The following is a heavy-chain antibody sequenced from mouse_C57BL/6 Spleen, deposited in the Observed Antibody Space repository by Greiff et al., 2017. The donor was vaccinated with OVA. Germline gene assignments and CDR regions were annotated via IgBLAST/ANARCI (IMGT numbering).Heavy chain of an antibody. J-gene: IGHJ3*01. CDR3: ARSIYYDYDGFAY. D-gene: IGHD2-4*01. CDR2: IFPGSGST. CDR1: GYTFTGYW. V-gene: IGHV1-9*01. Sequence: QVQLQQSGAELMKPGASVKLSCKASGYTFTGYWIEWVKQRPGHGLEWIGEIFPGSGSTNYNEKFKGKATFTSDTSSNTAYMQLSSLTTEDSASYYCARSIYYDYDGFAYWGQGTLVTVSA.